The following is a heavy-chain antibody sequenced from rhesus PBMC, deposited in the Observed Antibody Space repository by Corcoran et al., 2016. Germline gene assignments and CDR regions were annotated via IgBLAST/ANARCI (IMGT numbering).Heavy chain of an antibody. D-gene: IGHD2-39*01. CDR3: ARVDPSAYVYFDF. Sequence: QVQLVQSGAEVKKPGSSVKVSCKASGYTFTDYYIHWVRQSPRQGLEWMGCINPYNGNTRYAQKFQGRVTMTRDTSTTTVYMELSSLRSEDTAVYYCARVDPSAYVYFDFWGQGVLVTVSS. CDR2: INPYNGNT. J-gene: IGHJ4*01. CDR1: GYTFTDYY. V-gene: IGHV1S2*01.